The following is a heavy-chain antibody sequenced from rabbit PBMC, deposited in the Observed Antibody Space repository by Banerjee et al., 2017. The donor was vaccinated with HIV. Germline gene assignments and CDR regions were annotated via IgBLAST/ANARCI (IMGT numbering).Heavy chain of an antibody. CDR2: IYTSSGNT. D-gene: IGHD2-1*01. CDR3: ARGAGYGGDDYGPYYFDL. J-gene: IGHJ4*01. Sequence: QEQLVESGGGLVQPEGSLTLTCKASGIDFSSYYYMCWVRQAPGKGLELIACIYTSSGNTDYASWVNGRFTISKTSSTTVTLQMTSLTVADTATYFCARGAGYGGDDYGPYYFDLWGQGTLVTVS. V-gene: IGHV1S45*01. CDR1: GIDFSSYYY.